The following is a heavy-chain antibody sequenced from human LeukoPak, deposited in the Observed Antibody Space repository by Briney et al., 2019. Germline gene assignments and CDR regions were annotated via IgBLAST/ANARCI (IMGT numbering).Heavy chain of an antibody. D-gene: IGHD3-3*01. CDR1: GGSISSYY. J-gene: IGHJ5*02. V-gene: IGHV4-4*07. Sequence: PSETLSLTCTVSGGSISSYYWRWTRQPAGRGLEWIGRIFISGRTNYNPSPKSRVTMSVDTSKNRFSLKLSSVTAADTAVYYCARETRAFGVPHNWFDPWGQGTLVTVSS. CDR2: IFISGRT. CDR3: ARETRAFGVPHNWFDP.